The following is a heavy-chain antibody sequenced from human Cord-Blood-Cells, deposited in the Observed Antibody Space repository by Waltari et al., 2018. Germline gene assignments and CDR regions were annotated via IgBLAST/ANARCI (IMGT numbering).Heavy chain of an antibody. CDR2: IYYSGST. D-gene: IGHD6-6*01. CDR3: ARGLSRQYSSSYYYFDY. V-gene: IGHV4-59*01. J-gene: IGHJ4*02. CDR1: GGSISSYY. Sequence: QVQLQESGPGLVKPSETLSLTCTVSGGSISSYYWSWIRQPPGKGLEWIGYIYYSGSTDANPSLERRVTISVDTSKDRFSRKLSSVTAADTAVYYCARGLSRQYSSSYYYFDYWGQGTLVTVSS.